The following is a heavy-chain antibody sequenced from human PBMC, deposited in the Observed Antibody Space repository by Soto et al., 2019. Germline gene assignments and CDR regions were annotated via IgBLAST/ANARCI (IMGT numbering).Heavy chain of an antibody. CDR3: AHRVLRTVFGLVTTTAIYFDF. CDR1: GFSLTTRGVG. D-gene: IGHD3-3*01. V-gene: IGHV2-5*02. Sequence: ITLNESGPTVVRPTETLTLTCRFSGFSLTTRGVGVGWIRQSPGTAPEWLALIYWDDDKRYSASLKSRLTINKDTSKNQVVLTVSDLDPKDTATYYCAHRVLRTVFGLVTTTAIYFDFWGQGTPVAVSS. CDR2: IYWDDDK. J-gene: IGHJ4*02.